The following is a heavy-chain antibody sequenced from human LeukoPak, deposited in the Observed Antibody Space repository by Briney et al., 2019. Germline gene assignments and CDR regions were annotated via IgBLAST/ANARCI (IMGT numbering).Heavy chain of an antibody. CDR3: ARVWTTVTTLAVPTRNQYYFDY. CDR1: GFTFSSYS. CDR2: ISSSSSYI. Sequence: PGGSLRLSCAASGFTFSSYSMNWVRQAPGKGLEWVSSISSSSSYIYYADSMKGRFTISRDNAKNSLYLQMNSLRAEDTAVYYCARVWTTVTTLAVPTRNQYYFDYWGQGTLVTVSS. D-gene: IGHD4-17*01. V-gene: IGHV3-21*01. J-gene: IGHJ4*02.